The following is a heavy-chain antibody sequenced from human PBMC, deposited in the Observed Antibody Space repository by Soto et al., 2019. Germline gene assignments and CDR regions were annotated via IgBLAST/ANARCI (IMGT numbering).Heavy chain of an antibody. Sequence: PRGSLRLSCPASGFTFSSYDMHWVRQATGKGLEWVSAIGTAGDTYYPGSVKGRFTISRENAKNSLYLQMNSLRAGDTAVYYCGRSYSSAYGMDVWGQGTTVTVSS. CDR3: GRSYSSAYGMDV. D-gene: IGHD6-25*01. V-gene: IGHV3-13*01. CDR2: IGTAGDT. J-gene: IGHJ6*02. CDR1: GFTFSSYD.